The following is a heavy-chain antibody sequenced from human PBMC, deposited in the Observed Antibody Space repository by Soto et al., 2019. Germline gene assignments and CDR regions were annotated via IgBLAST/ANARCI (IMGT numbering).Heavy chain of an antibody. Sequence: SETLSLTCAVYGGSFSGYYWSWIRQPPGKGLEWIGEINHSGSTNYNPSLKSRVTISVDTSKNQFSLKLSSVTAADTAVYYCARVVVVVAAISSALDYWGQGTLVTVSS. CDR3: ARVVVVVAAISSALDY. D-gene: IGHD2-15*01. CDR2: INHSGST. CDR1: GGSFSGYY. J-gene: IGHJ4*02. V-gene: IGHV4-34*01.